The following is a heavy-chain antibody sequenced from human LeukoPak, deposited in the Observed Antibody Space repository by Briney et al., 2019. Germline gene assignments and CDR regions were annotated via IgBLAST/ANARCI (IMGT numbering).Heavy chain of an antibody. D-gene: IGHD3-10*01. CDR2: ISGSGGST. Sequence: GGSLRLSCAASGFTFSSYAMSWVRQAPGKGLEWVSAISGSGGSTYYADSVKGRFTISRDNSKNTLYLQMNSLRAEDTAVYYCARDGHPMVRGSLDYWGQGTLVTVSS. J-gene: IGHJ4*02. CDR1: GFTFSSYA. V-gene: IGHV3-23*01. CDR3: ARDGHPMVRGSLDY.